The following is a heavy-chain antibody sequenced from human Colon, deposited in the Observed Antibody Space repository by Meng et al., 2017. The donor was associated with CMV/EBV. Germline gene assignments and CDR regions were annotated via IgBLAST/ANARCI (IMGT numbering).Heavy chain of an antibody. CDR1: GFTFSRSA. V-gene: IGHV3-30-3*01. CDR3: ARQSLDTGYRMFDL. J-gene: IGHJ4*02. CDR2: ISSDGNIK. Sequence: GESLKISCAASGFTFSRSAIHWVRQAPGKGLEWVALISSDGNIKYYADSVKGRFTISRDNSRDTLSLQMNILRAGDTATYYCARQSLDTGYRMFDLWGQGTLVTVSS. D-gene: IGHD3/OR15-3a*01.